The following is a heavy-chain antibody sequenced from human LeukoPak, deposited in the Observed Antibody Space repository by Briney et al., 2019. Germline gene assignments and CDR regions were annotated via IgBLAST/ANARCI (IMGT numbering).Heavy chain of an antibody. V-gene: IGHV3-23*01. CDR3: AKASVAIPQYCNS. CDR1: GFTFSSYA. J-gene: IGHJ5*02. CDR2: ISGAGSST. Sequence: GGSLRLSCAGSGFTFSSYAMHWVRQAPGKGLEWVSTISGAGSSTYYADSAKGRFTISRDNSKDTLFLQLNSLTAADTAMYFCAKASVAIPQYCNSWGQGTLVTVSS. D-gene: IGHD2-2*02.